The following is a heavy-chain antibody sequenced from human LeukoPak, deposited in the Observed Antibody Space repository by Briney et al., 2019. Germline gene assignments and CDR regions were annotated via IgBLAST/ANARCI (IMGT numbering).Heavy chain of an antibody. CDR3: ARDTRVSGPIDY. CDR2: ISSSSYI. Sequence: GGSLRLSCAASGFTFSSYSMNWVRQAPGKGLEWVSSISSSSYIYYADSVKGRFTISRDNAKNSLYLQMDSLRAEDTAVYYCARDTRVSGPIDYWGQGTLVTVSS. CDR1: GFTFSSYS. V-gene: IGHV3-21*01. J-gene: IGHJ4*02. D-gene: IGHD6-19*01.